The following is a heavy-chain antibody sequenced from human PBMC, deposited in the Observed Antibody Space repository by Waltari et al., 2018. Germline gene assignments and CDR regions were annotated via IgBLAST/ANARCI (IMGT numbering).Heavy chain of an antibody. CDR3: AKDRPIAAALTDAFDI. CDR2: IWYDGSNK. Sequence: QVQLVESGGGVVQPGRSLRLSCAASGFTFSSYGMHWVRQAPGKGLEWVAVIWYDGSNKYYADSVKGRFTISRDNSKNTLYLQMNSLRAEDTAMYYCAKDRPIAAALTDAFDIWGQGTMVTVSS. J-gene: IGHJ3*02. CDR1: GFTFSSYG. V-gene: IGHV3-30*18. D-gene: IGHD6-13*01.